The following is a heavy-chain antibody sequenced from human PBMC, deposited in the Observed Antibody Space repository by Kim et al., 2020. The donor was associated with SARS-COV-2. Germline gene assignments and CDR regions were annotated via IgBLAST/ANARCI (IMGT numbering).Heavy chain of an antibody. J-gene: IGHJ4*02. Sequence: GGSLRLSCAVSGFTFSSYAMSWVRQAPGKGLEWVSAISGSGGSTYYADSVKGRFTISRDNSKNTLYLQMNSLRAEDTAVYYCAKDPPRRPGGTLVDYWGQGTLVTVSS. CDR3: AKDPPRRPGGTLVDY. V-gene: IGHV3-23*01. CDR2: ISGSGGST. CDR1: GFTFSSYA. D-gene: IGHD1-1*01.